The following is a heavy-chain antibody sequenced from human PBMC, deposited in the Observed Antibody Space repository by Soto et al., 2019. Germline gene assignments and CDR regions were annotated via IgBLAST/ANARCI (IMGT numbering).Heavy chain of an antibody. CDR1: GYTFTGYY. J-gene: IGHJ2*01. V-gene: IGHV1-2*04. CDR2: INPNSGGT. CDR3: PGSEGGPGESWYFDL. Sequence: QVQLVQSGAEVKKPGASVKVSCKASGYTFTGYYMHWVRQAPGQGLEWMGWINPNSGGTNYAQKFQGWVTMTRDTPISTGYMEVSRLRPDDTAVHYFPGSEGGPGESWYFDLWGRGTLVTVSS. D-gene: IGHD7-27*01.